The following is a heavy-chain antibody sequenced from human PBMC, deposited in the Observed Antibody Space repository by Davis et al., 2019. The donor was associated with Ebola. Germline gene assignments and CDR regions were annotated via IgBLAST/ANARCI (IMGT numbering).Heavy chain of an antibody. CDR2: INPNTGGA. V-gene: IGHV1-2*04. CDR1: GYIFIHYY. J-gene: IGHJ4*02. CDR3: AREAADHRGIDF. Sequence: VSVKVSCKASGYIFIHYYLHWVRQAPGRGLQWMGRINPNTGGADYAQDFQGWVTMTRDTSTSTAYMQLNRLRSDDSAMYYCAREAADHRGIDFWGQGTMVTVSS. D-gene: IGHD1-14*01.